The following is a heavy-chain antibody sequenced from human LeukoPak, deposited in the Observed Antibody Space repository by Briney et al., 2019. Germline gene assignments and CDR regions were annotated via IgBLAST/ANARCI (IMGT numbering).Heavy chain of an antibody. Sequence: GGSLRLSCAASGFTVSSNYMSWVRQAPGKGLEWVSVIYSGGSTYYADSVKGRFTISRGNSKNTLYLQMNSLRAEDTAVYYCARDLGGSGPYGMDVWGQGTTVTVSS. CDR3: ARDLGGSGPYGMDV. CDR2: IYSGGST. V-gene: IGHV3-66*01. CDR1: GFTVSSNY. J-gene: IGHJ6*02. D-gene: IGHD3-10*01.